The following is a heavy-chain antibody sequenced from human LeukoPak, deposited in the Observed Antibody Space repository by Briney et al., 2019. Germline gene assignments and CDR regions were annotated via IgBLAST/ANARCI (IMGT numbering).Heavy chain of an antibody. CDR3: ARTVAYYYGMDV. CDR2: IYYSGGT. Sequence: SETLSLTCTVSGGSISSYYWSWIRQPPGKGLEWIGYIYYSGGTKYNPSLKSRVTISVDTSKNQFSLKLSSVTAADTAVYYCARTVAYYYGMDVWGQGTTVTVSS. J-gene: IGHJ6*02. V-gene: IGHV4-59*01. D-gene: IGHD4-23*01. CDR1: GGSISSYY.